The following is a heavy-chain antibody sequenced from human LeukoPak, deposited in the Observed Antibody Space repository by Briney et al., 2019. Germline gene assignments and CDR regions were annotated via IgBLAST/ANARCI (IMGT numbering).Heavy chain of an antibody. J-gene: IGHJ4*02. CDR3: AKDGGPIIRFLVSGPDY. Sequence: GGSLRLSCAASGFSFSTYGMHWVRQAPGKGLEWVAVISHEETNKYYGDSVKGRFTISRDISTNTVYLQMNSLRPDDTAVYYCAKDGGPIIRFLVSGPDYWGQGTRATVSS. CDR1: GFSFSTYG. D-gene: IGHD3-9*01. V-gene: IGHV3-30*18. CDR2: ISHEETNK.